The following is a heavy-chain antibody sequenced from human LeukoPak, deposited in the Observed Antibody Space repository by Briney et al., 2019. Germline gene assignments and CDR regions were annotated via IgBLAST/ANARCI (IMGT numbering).Heavy chain of an antibody. J-gene: IGHJ3*02. Sequence: GGSLRLSCAASGFTFSSNWMHWVRQAPGKGLVWVSRNNSDGSSINYVDSVKGRFTISRDNARSTLYLQMNSLRAGDTAVYYCTFSSYGDHVGVDAFDIWGQGTMVTVSS. CDR1: GFTFSSNW. CDR3: TFSSYGDHVGVDAFDI. CDR2: NNSDGSSI. D-gene: IGHD4-17*01. V-gene: IGHV3-74*01.